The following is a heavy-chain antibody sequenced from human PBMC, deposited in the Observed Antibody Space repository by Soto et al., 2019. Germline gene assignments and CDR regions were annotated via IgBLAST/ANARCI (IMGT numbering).Heavy chain of an antibody. CDR3: AKDSKKDGDLDWYFDL. CDR2: ISGSGGST. CDR1: GFTFSSYA. D-gene: IGHD4-17*01. J-gene: IGHJ2*01. V-gene: IGHV3-23*01. Sequence: EVQLLESGGGLVQPGGSLRLSCAASGFTFSSYAMSWVRQAPGKGLEWVSAISGSGGSTYYADSVKGRFTISRENSKTTLYMHMNSLRAEDTAVYYCAKDSKKDGDLDWYFDLWGRGTLVTVSS.